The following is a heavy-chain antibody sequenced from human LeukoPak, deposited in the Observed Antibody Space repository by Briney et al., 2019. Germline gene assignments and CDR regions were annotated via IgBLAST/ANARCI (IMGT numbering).Heavy chain of an antibody. CDR3: AREKGVLVGYGGLLVDAFDI. CDR2: INPNSGGT. CDR1: GYSFTGYY. Sequence: ASVKVSCKASGYSFTGYYMHWVRQAPGQGLEWMGWINPNSGGTNYAQKFQGRVTMTRDTSISTAYMELSRLRSDDTAVYYCAREKGVLVGYGGLLVDAFDIWGQGTMVTVSS. V-gene: IGHV1-2*02. J-gene: IGHJ3*02. D-gene: IGHD5-12*01.